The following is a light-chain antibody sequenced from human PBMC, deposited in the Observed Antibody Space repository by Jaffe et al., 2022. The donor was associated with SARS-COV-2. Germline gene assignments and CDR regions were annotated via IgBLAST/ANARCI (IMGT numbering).Light chain of an antibody. CDR1: QSVFWSSNNKNY. CDR2: WAS. CDR3: QRYYNFPPLT. V-gene: IGKV4-1*01. Sequence: DFVMTQSPDSLAVSLGERATINCKSSQSVFWSSNNKNYLAWYQQKPGQPPKLLISWASTRESGVPDRFSGSGSGTDFTLTITSVQAEDVAVYYCQRYYNFPPLTFGGGTKVEIK. J-gene: IGKJ4*01.